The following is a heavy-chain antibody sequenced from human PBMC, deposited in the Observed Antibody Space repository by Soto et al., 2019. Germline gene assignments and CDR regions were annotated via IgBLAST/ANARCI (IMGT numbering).Heavy chain of an antibody. V-gene: IGHV7-4-1*01. CDR2: INTNTGNP. CDR1: GYTFTSYA. Sequence: GPSVKVSCTASGYTFTSYAMNWVRQAPGQGLEWMGWINTNTGNPTYAQGFTGRFVFSLDTSVSTAYLQICSLKAEDTAVYYCARDQRPIVVVTAPGYWGQGTLVTVSS. CDR3: ARDQRPIVVVTAPGY. D-gene: IGHD2-21*02. J-gene: IGHJ4*02.